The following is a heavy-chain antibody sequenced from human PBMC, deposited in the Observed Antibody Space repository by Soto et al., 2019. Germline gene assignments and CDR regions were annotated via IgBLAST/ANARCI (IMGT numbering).Heavy chain of an antibody. CDR3: ARLRTTVTTLANMEV. J-gene: IGHJ6*03. CDR1: GYSFTSYW. D-gene: IGHD4-4*01. V-gene: IGHV5-51*01. Sequence: GESLKISCKGSGYSFTSYWIGWVRQMPGKGLEWMGIIYPGDSDTRYSPSFQGQVTISADKSISTAYLQWSSLKASDTAMYYCARLRTTVTTLANMEVWGKGTTVTVSS. CDR2: IYPGDSDT.